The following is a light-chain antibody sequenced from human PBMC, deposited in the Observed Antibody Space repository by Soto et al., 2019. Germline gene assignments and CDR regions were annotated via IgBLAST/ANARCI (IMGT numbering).Light chain of an antibody. V-gene: IGLV1-47*01. CDR1: SSNIGSNS. Sequence: QSVLTQPPSASGTPGQRVTISCSGSSSNIGSNSVYWFQQLPGTAPKLLIHRNNQRPSGVPDRFSGSKSGTSASLAISGLRSEDEADYYCAAWDDSLSGSWVFGGGAKVTVL. CDR2: RNN. J-gene: IGLJ3*02. CDR3: AAWDDSLSGSWV.